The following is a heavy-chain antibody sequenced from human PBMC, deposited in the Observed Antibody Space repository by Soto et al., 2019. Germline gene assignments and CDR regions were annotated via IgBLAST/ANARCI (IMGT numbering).Heavy chain of an antibody. Sequence: EVRLVESGGDLVQPGGSLRLSCATSGFTLSNDWMSWVRQAPGKGLERVATIKQDESQKYYSDSVEGRFSISRDNAKNSLYLQMTSMRAGDTAVYYCARVESNGYYRFWGQGTLVTVSS. CDR2: IKQDESQK. CDR3: ARVESNGYYRF. CDR1: GFTLSNDW. D-gene: IGHD3-22*01. J-gene: IGHJ4*02. V-gene: IGHV3-7*01.